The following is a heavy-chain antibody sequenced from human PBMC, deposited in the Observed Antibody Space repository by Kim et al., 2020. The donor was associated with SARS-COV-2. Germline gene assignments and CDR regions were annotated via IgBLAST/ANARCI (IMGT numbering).Heavy chain of an antibody. CDR1: GGSISSSSYY. D-gene: IGHD3-10*01. CDR2: IYYSGST. V-gene: IGHV4-39*07. CDR3: AREGSGLPFDY. J-gene: IGHJ4*02. Sequence: SETLSLTCTVSGGSISSSSYYWGWIRQPPGKGLEWIGSIYYSGSTYYNPSLKSRVTISVDTSKNQFSLKLSSVTAADTAVYYCAREGSGLPFDYWGQGTLVTVSS.